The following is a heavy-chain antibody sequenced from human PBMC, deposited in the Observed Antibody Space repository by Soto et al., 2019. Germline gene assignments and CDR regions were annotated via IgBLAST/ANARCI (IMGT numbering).Heavy chain of an antibody. J-gene: IGHJ2*01. D-gene: IGHD1-1*01. CDR3: ATPKGLSFDGSASQPHWYLDL. CDR1: GYTLTELA. CDR2: FDPEDGET. V-gene: IGHV1-24*01. Sequence: QVQLVQSGAEVKKPGASVKVSCKVSGYTLTELAMHWVRQAPGKGLEWMGGFDPEDGETIYAQKFQGRVTMIEDTSTDTAYMELSNLRSEDTAVYYCATPKGLSFDGSASQPHWYLDLWSRGTLVTVSS.